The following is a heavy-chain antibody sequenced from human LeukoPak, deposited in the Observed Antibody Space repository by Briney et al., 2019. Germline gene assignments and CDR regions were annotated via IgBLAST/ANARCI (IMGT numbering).Heavy chain of an antibody. J-gene: IGHJ5*02. V-gene: IGHV1-69*05. D-gene: IGHD2-21*01. CDR1: GGTFSSYA. Sequence: SVTVSCKASGGTFSSYAISWVRQAPGQGLEWMGGIIPIFGTANYAQKFQGRVTITTDESTSTAYMELSSLRSEDTAVYYCARDRDSSGDWFDPWGQGTLVTVSS. CDR2: IIPIFGTA. CDR3: ARDRDSSGDWFDP.